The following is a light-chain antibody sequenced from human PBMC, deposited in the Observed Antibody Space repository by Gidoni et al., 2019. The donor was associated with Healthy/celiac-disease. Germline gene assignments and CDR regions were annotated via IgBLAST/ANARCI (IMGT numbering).Light chain of an antibody. V-gene: IGKV3-20*01. J-gene: IGKJ1*01. CDR2: GAS. CDR3: QQYGSSPPWT. Sequence: ELVLTKSPGTLSLSPGERATLSCRASQSVSSSYLAWDQQKTGQAPRLLIYGASSRATGSPDRFSGSGSGTDFTLTISRLEPEDFAVYYCQQYGSSPPWTFGQXTKVEIK. CDR1: QSVSSSY.